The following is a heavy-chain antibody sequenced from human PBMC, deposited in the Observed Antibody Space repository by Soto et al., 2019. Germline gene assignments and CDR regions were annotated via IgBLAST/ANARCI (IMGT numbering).Heavy chain of an antibody. CDR3: TRPGLIVPYPSPDDVWYWFDP. V-gene: IGHV3-73*01. Sequence: PGGSLRLSCAASGFTFSGSAMHWVRQASGKGLEWVGRIRSKANSYATAYAASVKGRFTISRDDSKNTAYLQMNSLKTEDTAVYYCTRPGLIVPYPSPDDVWYWFDPWGQGTLVTVSS. D-gene: IGHD3-16*01. CDR1: GFTFSGSA. CDR2: IRSKANSYAT. J-gene: IGHJ5*02.